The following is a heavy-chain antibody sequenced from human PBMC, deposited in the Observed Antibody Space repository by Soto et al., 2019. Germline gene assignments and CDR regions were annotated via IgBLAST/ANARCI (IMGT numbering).Heavy chain of an antibody. D-gene: IGHD3-22*01. CDR1: GGTFSTST. CDR3: ARGFRERPTVVVSYSALLY. V-gene: IGHV1-69*01. CDR2: IIPIFGVA. J-gene: IGHJ4*02. Sequence: ASVKVSCKASGGTFSTSTISWVRQAPGQGLEWMGGIIPIFGVATYAQIFQGRVTITADESTSTAYMELSSLRSEDTAVYYCARGFRERPTVVVSYSALLYWGQGTLVTVSS.